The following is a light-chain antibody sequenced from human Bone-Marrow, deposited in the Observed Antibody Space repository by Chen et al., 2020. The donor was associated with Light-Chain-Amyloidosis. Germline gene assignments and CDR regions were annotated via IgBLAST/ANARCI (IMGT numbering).Light chain of an antibody. CDR3: QVWDGGSDRPV. Sequence: SYVLTQAPSVSVAPGQTARIACGGNNIGSTSVHWYQQTPGQAPLLVVYDDSDRPSGIPERLSGSSAGNAATLTISRVEAGDEADYYCQVWDGGSDRPVFGGGTKLTVL. V-gene: IGLV3-21*02. CDR1: NIGSTS. CDR2: DDS. J-gene: IGLJ3*02.